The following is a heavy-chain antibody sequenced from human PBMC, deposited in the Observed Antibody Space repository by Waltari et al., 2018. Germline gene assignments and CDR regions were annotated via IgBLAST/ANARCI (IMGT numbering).Heavy chain of an antibody. D-gene: IGHD1-26*01. CDR1: GGTFSSYA. V-gene: IGHV1-69*04. J-gene: IGHJ5*02. CDR3: ARDVRGATPVGGEWFDP. CDR2: IIPILGIA. Sequence: QVQLVQSGAEVKKPGSSVKVSCKASGGTFSSYAISWVRQAPGQGLEGMGRIIPILGIANYAQECQGRVTITADKSTSTAYMELSSLRSEDTAVYYCARDVRGATPVGGEWFDPWGQGTLVTVSS.